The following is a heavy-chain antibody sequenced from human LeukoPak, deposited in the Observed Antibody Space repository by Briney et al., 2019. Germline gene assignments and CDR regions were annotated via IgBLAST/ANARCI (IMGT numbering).Heavy chain of an antibody. CDR2: IYPGDSET. V-gene: IGHV5-51*01. CDR3: ASITAVAHAFDI. J-gene: IGHJ3*02. Sequence: GESLKISCKGSGYSFATFWIGWVRQMPGKGLEWMGIIYPGDSETRYSPSFQGQVTFSADKSITTAYLQWSSLKASDSAMYYCASITAVAHAFDIWGQGTVVTVSS. D-gene: IGHD4-23*01. CDR1: GYSFATFW.